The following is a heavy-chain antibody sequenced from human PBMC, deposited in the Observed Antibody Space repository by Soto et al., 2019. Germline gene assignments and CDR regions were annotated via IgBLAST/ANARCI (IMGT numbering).Heavy chain of an antibody. CDR2: IYTSGST. CDR3: ARDTHLYYYYGMDV. Sequence: QLQLQESGPGLVKPSETLSLTCTVSGGSISSYYWSWIRQPAGKGLEWIGRIYTSGSTNYNPSLKSRVTMSVDTSKNQFALELSSVTDADPAVYYCARDTHLYYYYGMDVWGQGTTVTVSS. CDR1: GGSISSYY. J-gene: IGHJ6*02. V-gene: IGHV4-4*07.